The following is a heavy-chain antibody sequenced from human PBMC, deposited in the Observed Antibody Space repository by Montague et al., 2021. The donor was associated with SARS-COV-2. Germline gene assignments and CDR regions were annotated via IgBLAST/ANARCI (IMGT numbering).Heavy chain of an antibody. D-gene: IGHD6-19*01. Sequence: SETLSLTCTVSGGSISSYYWSWIRQPPGKGLEWIGYIYYSGSTNYNPSLKSRVTISVDTSKNQFSLKLSSVTAADTAVYYCASAIGSMYSSGWYYYYYGMDVWGQGTTVTVSS. CDR1: GGSISSYY. CDR2: IYYSGST. V-gene: IGHV4-59*01. J-gene: IGHJ6*02. CDR3: ASAIGSMYSSGWYYYYYGMDV.